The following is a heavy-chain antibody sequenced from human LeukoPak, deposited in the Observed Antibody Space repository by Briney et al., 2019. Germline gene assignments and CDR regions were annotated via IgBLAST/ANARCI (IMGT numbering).Heavy chain of an antibody. J-gene: IGHJ3*02. Sequence: SETLSLTCTVSGGSISSYYWSWIRQPPGKGLEWIGYIYYSGSTNYNPSLKNRVTISVDTSKNQFSLKLSSVTAADTAVYYCARDKDYYDSSGYYYGAFDIWGQGTMVTVSS. CDR3: ARDKDYYDSSGYYYGAFDI. CDR2: IYYSGST. V-gene: IGHV4-59*01. CDR1: GGSISSYY. D-gene: IGHD3-22*01.